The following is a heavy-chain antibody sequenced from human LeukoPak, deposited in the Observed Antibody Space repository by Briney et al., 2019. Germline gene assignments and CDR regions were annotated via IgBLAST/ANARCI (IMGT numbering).Heavy chain of an antibody. CDR3: ARDLMDSSGYFDY. V-gene: IGHV3-30-3*01. CDR1: GFTFSSYA. D-gene: IGHD3-22*01. J-gene: IGHJ4*02. Sequence: GGSLRLSCAASGFTFSSYAMHWVRQAPGKGLEWVAVISYDGSNKYYADSVKGRFTISRDNSKNTLYLQMNSLRAEDTAVYYCARDLMDSSGYFDYWGQGTLVTVSS. CDR2: ISYDGSNK.